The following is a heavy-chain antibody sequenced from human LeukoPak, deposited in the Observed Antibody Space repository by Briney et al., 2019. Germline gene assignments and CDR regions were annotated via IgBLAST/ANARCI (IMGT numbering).Heavy chain of an antibody. J-gene: IGHJ4*02. D-gene: IGHD6-6*01. V-gene: IGHV1-46*01. CDR2: INPSGGST. Sequence: ASVKVSCKAAGYTFTSSYMHWVRQAPGQGLEWMGIINPSGGSTSYAQKFQGRVTMTRDTSTSTVYMELSSLRSDDTAVYYCARTAARRFDYWGQGTLVTVSS. CDR3: ARTAARRFDY. CDR1: GYTFTSSY.